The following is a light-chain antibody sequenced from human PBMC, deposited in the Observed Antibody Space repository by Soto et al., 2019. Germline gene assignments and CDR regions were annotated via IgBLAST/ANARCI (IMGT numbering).Light chain of an antibody. Sequence: EIVLTQYPGTLSLSPGQTATLSCRASQSVSTYLAWYQQRPGQAPRVLVYDATNRATGIPARFSGSASGTDFTLTISSLEPEDFAVYYCQQRSSGYSFGPGTKLEIK. CDR2: DAT. CDR1: QSVSTY. V-gene: IGKV3-11*01. J-gene: IGKJ2*03. CDR3: QQRSSGYS.